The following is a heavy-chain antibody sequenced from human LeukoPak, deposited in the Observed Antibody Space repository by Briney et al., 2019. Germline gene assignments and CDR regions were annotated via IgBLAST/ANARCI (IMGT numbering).Heavy chain of an antibody. Sequence: SETLSLTCTVSGGSISSYYWSWIRQPPGKGLEWIGYIYYSGSTNYNPSLTSRVTISVDTSKNQFSLKLSSVTAADTAVYYCARTPYSSSWYVGPPYYYYMDVWGKGTTVTISS. V-gene: IGHV4-59*01. CDR3: ARTPYSSSWYVGPPYYYYMDV. CDR1: GGSISSYY. D-gene: IGHD6-13*01. J-gene: IGHJ6*03. CDR2: IYYSGST.